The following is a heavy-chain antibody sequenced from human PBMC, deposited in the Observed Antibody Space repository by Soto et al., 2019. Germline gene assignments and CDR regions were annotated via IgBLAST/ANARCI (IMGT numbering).Heavy chain of an antibody. CDR3: AREGRDGYSMSAFDI. D-gene: IGHD5-18*01. CDR1: GYTFTSYG. V-gene: IGHV1-18*04. CDR2: ISASNGNA. J-gene: IGHJ3*02. Sequence: ASVKVSCKASGYTFTSYGISWVRQAPGQGLEWMGWISASNGNANYAQKLQGRVTMTTDTSTSTAYMELRSLRSDDTAVYYCAREGRDGYSMSAFDIWDQGTTVTVSS.